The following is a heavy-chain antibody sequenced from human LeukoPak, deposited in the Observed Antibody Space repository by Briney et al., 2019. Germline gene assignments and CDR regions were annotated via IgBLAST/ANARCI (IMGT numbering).Heavy chain of an antibody. CDR1: RGTFSSYA. V-gene: IGHV1-69*05. CDR2: IIPIFGTA. D-gene: IGHD1-14*01. Sequence: GASVKVSCKASRGTFSSYAISWVRQAPGQGLEWMGGIIPIFGTANYAQKFQGRVTITTDESTSTAYMELSSLRSEDTAVYYCARVPDRGYYYYYMDVWGKGTTVTVSS. CDR3: ARVPDRGYYYYYMDV. J-gene: IGHJ6*03.